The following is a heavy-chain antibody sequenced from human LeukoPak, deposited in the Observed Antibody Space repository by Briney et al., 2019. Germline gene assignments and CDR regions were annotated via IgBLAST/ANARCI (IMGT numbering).Heavy chain of an antibody. Sequence: GVSLRLSCAASGFTFSSYAMTWVRQAPGKGLEWVSAISGSGGSTYYGDSVKGRFTISRDNSKNMLYLQMNSLRAEDTAVYYCARQPIYSYGATGYYFDYWGQGTLVTVSS. V-gene: IGHV3-23*01. CDR3: ARQPIYSYGATGYYFDY. D-gene: IGHD5-18*01. CDR2: ISGSGGST. J-gene: IGHJ4*02. CDR1: GFTFSSYA.